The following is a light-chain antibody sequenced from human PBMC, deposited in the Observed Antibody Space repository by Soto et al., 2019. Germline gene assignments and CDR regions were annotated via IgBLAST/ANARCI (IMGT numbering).Light chain of an antibody. CDR1: QSVRSN. CDR2: GAS. V-gene: IGKV3-15*01. J-gene: IGKJ5*01. CDR3: QQYGSSRIT. Sequence: IVVTQTLVTQSLSPRQRAILYCRASQSVRSNLAWYQQKPGQAARLLIYGASTRATGIPARFSGSGSGTEFTLTISSLQSEDFAVYYCQQYGSSRITFSQGTLLEI.